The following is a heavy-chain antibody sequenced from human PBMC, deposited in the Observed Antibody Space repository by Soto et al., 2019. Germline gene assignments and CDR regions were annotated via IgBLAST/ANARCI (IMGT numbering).Heavy chain of an antibody. CDR3: ASRRYFDWLLPPYYFDY. J-gene: IGHJ4*02. D-gene: IGHD3-9*01. CDR2: IYPGDSDT. CDR1: GYSFTSYW. V-gene: IGHV5-51*01. Sequence: GESLKISCKGSGYSFTSYWIGWVRQMPGKGLEWMGIIYPGDSDTRYSPSFQGQDSISADKSISTAYLQWSSLKASDTAMYYCASRRYFDWLLPPYYFDYWGQGTLVTVSS.